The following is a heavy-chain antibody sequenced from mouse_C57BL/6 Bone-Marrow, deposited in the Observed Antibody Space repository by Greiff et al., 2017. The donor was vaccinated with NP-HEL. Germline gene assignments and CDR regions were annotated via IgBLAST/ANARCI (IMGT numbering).Heavy chain of an antibody. CDR1: GYAFTTYL. CDR2: INPGSGGT. V-gene: IGHV1-54*01. J-gene: IGHJ4*01. CDR3: ARCSDYDRDYAMDY. D-gene: IGHD2-4*01. Sequence: QVQLQQSGAELVRPGTSVKVSCKASGYAFTTYLIEWVKQRPGQGLEWIGVINPGSGGTNYNEKLKGKETLTADKSSSTAYMQLSSLTSEDSAVYFCARCSDYDRDYAMDYWGQGTSVTVSS.